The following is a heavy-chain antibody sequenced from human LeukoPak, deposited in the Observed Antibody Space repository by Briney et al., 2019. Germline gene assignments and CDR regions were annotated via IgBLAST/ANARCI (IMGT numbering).Heavy chain of an antibody. Sequence: GGSLRLSCAASGFTFSSYAMHWVRQAPGKGLEWVAVISYDGSNKYYADSVKGRFTISRDNSKNTLYLQMNSLRAEDTAVYYRCKGSRGAVGYRGQGTLVTVSS. V-gene: IGHV3-30*04. J-gene: IGHJ4*01. D-gene: IGHD2-15*01. CDR3: CKGSRGAVGY. CDR1: GFTFSSYA. CDR2: ISYDGSNK.